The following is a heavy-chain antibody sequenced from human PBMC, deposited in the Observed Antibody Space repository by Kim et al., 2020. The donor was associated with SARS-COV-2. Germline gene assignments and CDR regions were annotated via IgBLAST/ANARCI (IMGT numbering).Heavy chain of an antibody. Sequence: YDSDTVKGRFTKARDNAKNFLYLQMNGLRAEDRAVDYCARVLAGMWFFDYWGQGTLVNVSS. V-gene: IGHV3-21*01. J-gene: IGHJ4*02. CDR3: ARVLAGMWFFDY. D-gene: IGHD6-19*01.